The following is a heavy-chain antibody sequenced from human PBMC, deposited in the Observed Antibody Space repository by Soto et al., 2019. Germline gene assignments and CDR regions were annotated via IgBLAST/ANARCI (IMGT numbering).Heavy chain of an antibody. CDR1: GFTFSDYY. Sequence: GGSLRLSCAASGFTFSDYYMSWIRQAPGKGLDLVSYISSSGSTIYYADSVKGRFTISRDNAKNSLYLQMNSLRAEYTAVYYCARAPNIVATIGAFDIWGQGTMATVSS. J-gene: IGHJ3*02. CDR3: ARAPNIVATIGAFDI. D-gene: IGHD5-12*01. CDR2: ISSSGSTI. V-gene: IGHV3-11*01.